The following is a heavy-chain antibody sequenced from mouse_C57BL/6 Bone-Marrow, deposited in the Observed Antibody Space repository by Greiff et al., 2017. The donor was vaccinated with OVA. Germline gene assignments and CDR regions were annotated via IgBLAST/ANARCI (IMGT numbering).Heavy chain of an antibody. CDR2: IRNKANGYTT. Sequence: EVKLVESGGGLVQPGGSLSLSCAASGFTFTDYYMSWVRQPPGKALEWLGFIRNKANGYTTEYSASVKGRFTISRYNSQSILYLQMNALRAEDSATYYCARYEDYGNLYAMDYWGQGTSVTVSS. CDR3: ARYEDYGNLYAMDY. D-gene: IGHD1-1*01. CDR1: GFTFTDYY. V-gene: IGHV7-3*01. J-gene: IGHJ4*01.